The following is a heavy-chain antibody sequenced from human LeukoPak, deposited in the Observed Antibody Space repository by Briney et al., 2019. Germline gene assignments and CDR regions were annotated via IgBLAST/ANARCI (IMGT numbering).Heavy chain of an antibody. CDR2: IIPISGTT. V-gene: IGHV1-69*05. D-gene: IGHD4-17*01. J-gene: IGHJ3*02. CDR1: GGTFTSYA. CDR3: AAGGTVTTDPDAFDI. Sequence: SVKVSCKTSGGTFTSYAITWVRQAPGQGLEWMGKIIPISGTTNYAQKFQERVTITRDMSTSTAYMELSSLRSEDTAVYYCAAGGTVTTDPDAFDIWGQGTMVTVSS.